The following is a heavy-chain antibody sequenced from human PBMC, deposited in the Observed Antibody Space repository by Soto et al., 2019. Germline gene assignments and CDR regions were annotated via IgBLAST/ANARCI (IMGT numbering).Heavy chain of an antibody. CDR1: GVTFSSYW. Sequence: EVQLVESGGGLVQPGGSLRLSCAASGVTFSSYWMHWVRQSPGQGLVWVSRINSDGSRISYADSVKGRVTISRDNAENTVYLQMNSLRAEDTAVYYCARGIKNYYGTDVWGQGTTVIVSS. D-gene: IGHD2-15*01. V-gene: IGHV3-74*01. CDR3: ARGIKNYYGTDV. J-gene: IGHJ6*02. CDR2: INSDGSRI.